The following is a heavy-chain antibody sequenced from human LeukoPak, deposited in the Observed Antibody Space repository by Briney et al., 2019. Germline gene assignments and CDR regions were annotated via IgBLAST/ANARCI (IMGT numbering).Heavy chain of an antibody. CDR1: GCIFSRYY. CDR3: GTHAGRTGSDD. CDR2: ISGSGNDI. Sequence: GWSLPLSCPTSGCIFSRYYMSWIRQAPGKGLEGVSYISGSGNDISYAGSVKGRFTISRDNAKGSLYLQMNSLRAADTAVYYCGTHAGRTGSDDWGQGTLVTVSS. J-gene: IGHJ4*02. D-gene: IGHD3/OR15-3a*01. V-gene: IGHV3-11*01.